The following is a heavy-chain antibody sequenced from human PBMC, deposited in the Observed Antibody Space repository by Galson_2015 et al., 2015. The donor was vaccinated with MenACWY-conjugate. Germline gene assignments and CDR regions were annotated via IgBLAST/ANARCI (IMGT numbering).Heavy chain of an antibody. V-gene: IGHV3-48*02. CDR3: ARVPGYSYGYYDW. J-gene: IGHJ4*02. CDR2: ISSSSSTM. Sequence: SLRLSCAASGFTFSTYSMNWVRQAPGKELEWVSYISSSSSTMYYADSVKGRFTISRDNAKNSLYLQMNTLRDEDTAVYYCARVPGYSYGYYDWWGQGTLVTVSS. CDR1: GFTFSTYS. D-gene: IGHD5-18*01.